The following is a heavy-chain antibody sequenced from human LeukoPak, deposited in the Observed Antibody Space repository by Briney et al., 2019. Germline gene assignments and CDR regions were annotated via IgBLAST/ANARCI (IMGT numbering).Heavy chain of an antibody. D-gene: IGHD1-14*01. Sequence: PSETLSLTCTVSGGSISSYYWSWIRQPPGKGLEWIGYIYYSGSTNHNPSLKSRVTISVDTSKNQFSLELSSVTAADTAVYYCARGPSGSGDAFDIWGQGTMVTVSS. V-gene: IGHV4-59*01. J-gene: IGHJ3*02. CDR1: GGSISSYY. CDR3: ARGPSGSGDAFDI. CDR2: IYYSGST.